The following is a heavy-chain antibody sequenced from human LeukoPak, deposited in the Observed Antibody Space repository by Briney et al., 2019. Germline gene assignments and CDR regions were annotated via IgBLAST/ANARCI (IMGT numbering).Heavy chain of an antibody. Sequence: GGSLRLSCAASGFTFSTYEMNRVRQAPGKGLEWLSYIIGDGTNRQYADSVRDRFTISRDNDKNYLYLQMNSLRADDTAVYYCVRDRGGTYSGDNLFDPWGQGTLVTVSS. CDR2: IIGDGTNR. V-gene: IGHV3-48*03. CDR1: GFTFSTYE. CDR3: VRDRGGTYSGDNLFDP. J-gene: IGHJ5*02. D-gene: IGHD1/OR15-1a*01.